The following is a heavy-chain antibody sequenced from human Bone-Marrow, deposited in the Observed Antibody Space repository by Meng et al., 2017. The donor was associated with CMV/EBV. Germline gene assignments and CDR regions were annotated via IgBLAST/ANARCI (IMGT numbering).Heavy chain of an antibody. D-gene: IGHD3-22*01. J-gene: IGHJ4*02. CDR2: IIPIFGTA. V-gene: IGHV1-69*05. CDR3: ASEGLYYYDSSGYLYFDY. Sequence: SVKVSCKASGGTFSSYAISWVRQAPGQGLEWMGGIIPIFGTANYAQKFQGRVTITTDESTSTAYMELSSLRSEDTAVYYCASEGLYYYDSSGYLYFDYWGQGTLVTVSS. CDR1: GGTFSSYA.